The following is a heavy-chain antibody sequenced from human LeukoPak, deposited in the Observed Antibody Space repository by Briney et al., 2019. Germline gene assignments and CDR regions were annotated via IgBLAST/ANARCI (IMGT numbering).Heavy chain of an antibody. CDR2: ISSSGSTI. D-gene: IGHD3-10*02. CDR3: AELGITMIGGV. Sequence: GGSLRLSCAASGFTSSNAWMSWVRQAPGKGLEWVSYISSSGSTIYYADSVKGRFTISRDNAKNSLYLQMNSLRAEDTAVYYCAELGITMIGGVWGKGTTVTISS. J-gene: IGHJ6*04. V-gene: IGHV3-11*04. CDR1: GFTSSNAW.